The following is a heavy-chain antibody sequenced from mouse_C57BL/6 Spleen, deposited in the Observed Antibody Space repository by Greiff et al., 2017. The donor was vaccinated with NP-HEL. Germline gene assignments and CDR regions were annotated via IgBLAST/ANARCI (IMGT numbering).Heavy chain of an antibody. V-gene: IGHV1-81*01. Sequence: VQLQQSGAELARPGASVKLSCKASGYTFTSYGISWVKQRTGQGLEWIGEIYPRSGHTYYNEKFKGKATLTADKSSSTAYMELRSLTSEDSAVYFCAREGLLVLYAMDYWGQGTSVTVSS. CDR3: AREGLLVLYAMDY. CDR2: IYPRSGHT. D-gene: IGHD2-3*01. CDR1: GYTFTSYG. J-gene: IGHJ4*01.